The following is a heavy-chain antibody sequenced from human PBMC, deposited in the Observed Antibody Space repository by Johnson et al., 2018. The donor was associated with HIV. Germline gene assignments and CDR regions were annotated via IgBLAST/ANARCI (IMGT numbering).Heavy chain of an antibody. CDR1: GFIFSSYA. D-gene: IGHD2-8*01. CDR3: ARDEEGMYAMGAFDI. J-gene: IGHJ3*02. CDR2: ISFDGSHK. Sequence: QVLLVESGGGVVQPGRSLRLSCGASGFIFSSYAMHWVRQAPGKGLEWVALISFDGSHKYYADSVKGRFTISRDNSKNTLYLQMKSLRADDTAVYYCARDEEGMYAMGAFDIWGQGTMLTVSS. V-gene: IGHV3-30*04.